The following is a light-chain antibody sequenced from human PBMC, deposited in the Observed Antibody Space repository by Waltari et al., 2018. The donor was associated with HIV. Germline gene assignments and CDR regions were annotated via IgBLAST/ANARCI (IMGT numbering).Light chain of an antibody. Sequence: DIQMTQSPSSLSASVGARVTITCQASQDISNNLNWYQQKPGKAPKLLIYDASNLETGVPARFSGSGSGTDFTFTISGLQPEDIATYYCQQYDNVPSFTFGPGTKVDIK. V-gene: IGKV1-33*01. J-gene: IGKJ3*01. CDR3: QQYDNVPSFT. CDR1: QDISNN. CDR2: DAS.